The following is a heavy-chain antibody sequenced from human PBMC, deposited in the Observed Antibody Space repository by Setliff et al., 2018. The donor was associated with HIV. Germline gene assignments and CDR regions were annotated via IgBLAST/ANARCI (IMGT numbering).Heavy chain of an antibody. CDR1: GFTFSNFA. CDR2: ISGRGTNT. Sequence: PGGSLRLSCAASGFTFSNFAINWVRQAPGKGLEWVSTISGRGTNTYYADSVKGRFTTSRDNSKNTLSLQLNSLTAEDSAVYYCAKAGGGILYFYYMDVWGKGTTVTVSS. V-gene: IGHV3-23*01. J-gene: IGHJ6*03. CDR3: AKAGGGILYFYYMDV. D-gene: IGHD2-15*01.